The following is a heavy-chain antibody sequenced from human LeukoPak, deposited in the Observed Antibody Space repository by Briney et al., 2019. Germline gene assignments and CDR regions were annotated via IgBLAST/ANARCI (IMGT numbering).Heavy chain of an antibody. Sequence: SVKVSCKASGGTFSSYTISWVRQAPGQGLEWMGRIIPILAIANYAQKFQGRVTITADKSTSTAYMELSSLRSEDTAVYYFARGYCSGGSCYSLDYWGQGTLVTASS. D-gene: IGHD2-15*01. CDR1: GGTFSSYT. V-gene: IGHV1-69*02. CDR3: ARGYCSGGSCYSLDY. J-gene: IGHJ4*02. CDR2: IIPILAIA.